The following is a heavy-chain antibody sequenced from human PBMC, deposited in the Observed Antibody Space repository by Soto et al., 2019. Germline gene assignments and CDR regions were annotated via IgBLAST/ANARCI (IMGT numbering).Heavy chain of an antibody. CDR2: IDYSGST. Sequence: QVQLQESGPGLVKPSETLSLTCTVSGGSISSYYWSWIRQPPGKGLEWIGYIDYSGSTNYNPSLKSRVTISVDTSKNQFSLKLSSVTAADTAVYYCARDRWSSLGGMDVWGQGTTVTVSS. V-gene: IGHV4-59*01. CDR3: ARDRWSSLGGMDV. J-gene: IGHJ6*02. D-gene: IGHD1-26*01. CDR1: GGSISSYY.